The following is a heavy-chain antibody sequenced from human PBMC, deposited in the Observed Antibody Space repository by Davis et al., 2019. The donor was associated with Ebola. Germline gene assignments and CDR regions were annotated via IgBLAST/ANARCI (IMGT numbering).Heavy chain of an antibody. CDR1: GGTFSSYA. Sequence: AASVKVSCKASGGTFSSYAISWVRQAPGQGLEWMGRIIPILGIANYAQKFQGRVTITADKSTSTAYMELSSLRSEDTAVYYCARDLVAYYDSSGYADYWGQGTLVTVSS. D-gene: IGHD3-22*01. V-gene: IGHV1-69*04. CDR2: IIPILGIA. CDR3: ARDLVAYYDSSGYADY. J-gene: IGHJ4*02.